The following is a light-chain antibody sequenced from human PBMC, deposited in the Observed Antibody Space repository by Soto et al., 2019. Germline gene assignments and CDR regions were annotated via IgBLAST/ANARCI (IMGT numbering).Light chain of an antibody. CDR1: SSDVGGYNY. V-gene: IGLV2-14*01. CDR3: SSYTSSSSYV. J-gene: IGLJ1*01. Sequence: QSVLTQPPSASGSPGQSVTISCTGTSSDVGGYNYVSWYQQHPGKAPKLIIYEVSNRPSGVSNRFSGSKSGNTASLTISGLQAEDEADYYCSSYTSSSSYVFGTGTKVTVL. CDR2: EVS.